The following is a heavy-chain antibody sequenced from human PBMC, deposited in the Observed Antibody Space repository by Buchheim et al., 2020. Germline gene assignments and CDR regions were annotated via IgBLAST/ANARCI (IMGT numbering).Heavy chain of an antibody. D-gene: IGHD3-22*01. CDR2: ISDSSRTK. V-gene: IGHV3-48*03. CDR1: GFTFNNYE. CDR3: ARGRDDNSGYFDY. Sequence: EVQLVDSGGGLVQPGGSLRLSCAASGFTFNNYEMNWVRQAPGKGLEWVSYISDSSRTKYYADSVKVRFIVSRDNGKNSQYLQMNSLRAEDTAVYYCARGRDDNSGYFDYWGQGTL. J-gene: IGHJ4*02.